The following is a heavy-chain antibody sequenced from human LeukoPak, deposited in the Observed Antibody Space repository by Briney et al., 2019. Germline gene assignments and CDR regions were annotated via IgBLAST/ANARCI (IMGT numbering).Heavy chain of an antibody. CDR2: IWYDGSNK. D-gene: IGHD3-22*01. CDR3: ARGLSNGDYYDSSGYYIDY. Sequence: GGSLRLSCAASGFTFSSYGMHWVRQAPGKGLEWVAVIWYDGSNKYYADSVKGRFTISRDNSKNTLYLQMNSLRAEDTAVYYCARGLSNGDYYDSSGYYIDYWGQGTLVTVSS. V-gene: IGHV3-33*01. J-gene: IGHJ4*02. CDR1: GFTFSSYG.